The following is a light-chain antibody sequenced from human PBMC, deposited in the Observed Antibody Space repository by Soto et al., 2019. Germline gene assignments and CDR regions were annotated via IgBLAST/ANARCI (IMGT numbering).Light chain of an antibody. CDR1: SSNIGAGFD. V-gene: IGLV1-40*01. CDR3: QSYDTSLSSVV. CDR2: GYS. J-gene: IGLJ2*01. Sequence: QSVLTQPPSVSGAPGQRVTISCTGSSSNIGAGFDVHWYQHLPGTAPKVLIYGYSNRPSGVSDRFSGSKADTSASLAITGLQAEDEADYYCQSYDTSLSSVVFGGGTQLTVL.